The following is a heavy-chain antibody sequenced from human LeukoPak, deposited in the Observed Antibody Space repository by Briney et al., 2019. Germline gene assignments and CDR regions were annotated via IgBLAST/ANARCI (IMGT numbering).Heavy chain of an antibody. V-gene: IGHV4-30-2*01. J-gene: IGHJ4*02. CDR1: GGSISSGGYS. CDR3: AREGPNGSDITDSSGYAAFDY. D-gene: IGHD3-22*01. CDR2: IYHSGST. Sequence: SETLSLTCTVSGGSISSGGYSWSWIRQPPGKGLEWIGYIYHSGSTYYNPSLKSRVTISVDTSKNQFSLKLSSVTAADTAVYYCAREGPNGSDITDSSGYAAFDYWGQGTLVTVSS.